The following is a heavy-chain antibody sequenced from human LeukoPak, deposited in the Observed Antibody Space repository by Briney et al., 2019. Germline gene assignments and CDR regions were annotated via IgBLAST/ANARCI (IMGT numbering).Heavy chain of an antibody. CDR1: GFAFHYYS. CDR3: TRDLTYYGSMDV. Sequence: HPGGSLRLSCAASGFAFHYYSMNWVRQAPGQGLEWVSYISGDSSAIYYADSVKGRFTISRDSAKQSIYLQMNSLRAEDTAVYYCTRDLTYYGSMDVWGQGTTVTASS. J-gene: IGHJ6*02. V-gene: IGHV3-48*01. CDR2: ISGDSSAI. D-gene: IGHD3-10*01.